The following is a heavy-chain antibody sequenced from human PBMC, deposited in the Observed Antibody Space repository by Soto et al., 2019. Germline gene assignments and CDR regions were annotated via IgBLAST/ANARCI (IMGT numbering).Heavy chain of an antibody. V-gene: IGHV1-69*13. J-gene: IGHJ3*02. CDR2: IIPIFGTA. CDR1: GGTFSSYA. CDR3: ARDLTLTVTDEDDAFDI. D-gene: IGHD4-17*01. Sequence: SVKVSCKASGGTFSSYAISWVRQAPGQGLEWMGGIIPIFGTANYAQKFQGRVTITADESTSTAYMELSSLRSEDTAVYYCARDLTLTVTDEDDAFDIWGQGTMVTVSS.